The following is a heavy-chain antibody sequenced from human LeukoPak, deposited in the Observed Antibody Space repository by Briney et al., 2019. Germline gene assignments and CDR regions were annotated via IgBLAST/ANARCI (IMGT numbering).Heavy chain of an antibody. Sequence: PGGSLRLSCAASGFTFRTYGMHWVRQAPGKGLEWVAVISYDGSNKYYADSVKGRFTISRDNSKNTLYLQMNSLRAEDTAVYYCTRVAYGNAFDIWGQGTMVTVSS. CDR2: ISYDGSNK. CDR3: TRVAYGNAFDI. D-gene: IGHD4-17*01. J-gene: IGHJ3*02. V-gene: IGHV3-30*03. CDR1: GFTFRTYG.